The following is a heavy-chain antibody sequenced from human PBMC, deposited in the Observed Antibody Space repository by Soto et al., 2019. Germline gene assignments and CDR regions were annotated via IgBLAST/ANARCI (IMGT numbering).Heavy chain of an antibody. V-gene: IGHV4-34*01. CDR1: GGSFSGYY. CDR2: INHSGSI. D-gene: IGHD1-7*01. CDR3: ARGTNWNYGAFDY. Sequence: QVQLQQWGAGLLKPSETLSLTCAVYGGSFSGYYWSWIRQPPGKGLEWIGEINHSGSINYNPSLKSRVTISVDTSKNQFSLKLSSVTAADTAVYYCARGTNWNYGAFDYWGQGTLVTVSS. J-gene: IGHJ4*02.